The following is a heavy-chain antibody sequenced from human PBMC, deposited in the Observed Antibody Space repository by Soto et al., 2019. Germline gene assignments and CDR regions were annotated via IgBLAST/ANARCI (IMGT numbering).Heavy chain of an antibody. V-gene: IGHV3-23*01. CDR3: AKAGRPFYDLWSENRFDP. CDR1: GFTFSSYA. Sequence: PGGSLRLSCTASGFTFSSYAMTWVRQAPGKGLEWVSSISGSGGATYYADSVKGRFTISRDDSKNTLFLQMDSLRAEATALYYCAKAGRPFYDLWSENRFDPWGQGTLVTVSS. CDR2: ISGSGGAT. D-gene: IGHD3-3*01. J-gene: IGHJ5*02.